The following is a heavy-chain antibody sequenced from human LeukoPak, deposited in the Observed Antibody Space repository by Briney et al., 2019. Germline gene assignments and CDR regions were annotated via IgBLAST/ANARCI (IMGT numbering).Heavy chain of an antibody. V-gene: IGHV4-34*01. D-gene: IGHD1-1*01. CDR1: FGSLSDYN. CDR2: FTDSATT. CDR3: ARGLDLDGLDS. J-gene: IGHJ4*02. Sequence: ASETLSLTCAVSFGSLSDYNWSWLRQSPEKGLEWIGEFTDSATTHYNPSLETRVTISIDTAKRQFSLRLTSLTAADTAVYYCARGLDLDGLDSWGQGTLVTVSS.